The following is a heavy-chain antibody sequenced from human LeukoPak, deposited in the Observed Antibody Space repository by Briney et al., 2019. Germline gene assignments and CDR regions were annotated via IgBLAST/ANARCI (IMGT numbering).Heavy chain of an antibody. CDR3: ARVRSVRLAQFQH. Sequence: GGSLRLSCAASGFTFSSYAMHWVRQAPGKGLEWVAVISYDGSNKYNADSVKGRFTISRDNSKNTLYLQMNSLRAEDTAVYYCARVRSVRLAQFQHWGQGTLVTVSS. CDR1: GFTFSSYA. V-gene: IGHV3-30-3*01. CDR2: ISYDGSNK. J-gene: IGHJ1*01.